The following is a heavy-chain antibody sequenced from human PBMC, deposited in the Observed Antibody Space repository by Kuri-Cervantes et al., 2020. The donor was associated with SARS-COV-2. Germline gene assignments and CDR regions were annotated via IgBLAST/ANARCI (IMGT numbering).Heavy chain of an antibody. CDR3: AKVSISSGSYQKALGY. CDR2: IRYDGSNK. V-gene: IGHV3-30*02. Sequence: LSLTCVASGFSFSSYGMHWVRQAPGKGLEWVAFIRYDGSNKYYADSVKGRFTISRDNSKNTLYLQMNSLRAEDTAVYYCAKVSISSGSYQKALGYWGQGTLVTVSS. J-gene: IGHJ4*02. CDR1: GFSFSSYG. D-gene: IGHD3-10*02.